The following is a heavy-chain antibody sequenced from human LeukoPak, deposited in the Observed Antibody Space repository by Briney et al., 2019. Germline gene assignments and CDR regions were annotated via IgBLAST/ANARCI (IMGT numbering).Heavy chain of an antibody. J-gene: IGHJ4*02. CDR3: ARGHIVVMADDDVFDY. V-gene: IGHV3-21*01. Sequence: SGGSLRLSCAASGFTFSSYSMNWVRQAPGKGLEWVSSISTSSSYIYYADSVKGRFTISRDNAKKSLYLEMNSLRAEDTAVYYCARGHIVVMADDDVFDYWGQGTLVTVSS. CDR1: GFTFSSYS. CDR2: ISTSSSYI. D-gene: IGHD2-21*01.